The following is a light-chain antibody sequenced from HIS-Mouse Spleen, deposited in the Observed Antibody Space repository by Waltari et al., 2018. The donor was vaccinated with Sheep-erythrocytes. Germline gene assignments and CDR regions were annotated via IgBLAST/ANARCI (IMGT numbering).Light chain of an antibody. CDR3: CSYAGSYNHV. CDR2: EVS. J-gene: IGLJ1*01. V-gene: IGLV2-8*01. CDR1: SSDVGGYNY. Sequence: QSALTQPPSASGSPGQSVTISCTGPSSDVGGYNYVPWYQQHPGKAPKLMIYEVSKRPSGVPDRFSGSKSGNTASLTISGLQAEDEADYYCCSYAGSYNHVFATGTKVTVL.